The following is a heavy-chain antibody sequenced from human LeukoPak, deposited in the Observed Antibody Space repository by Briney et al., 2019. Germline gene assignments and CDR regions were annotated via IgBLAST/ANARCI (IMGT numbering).Heavy chain of an antibody. V-gene: IGHV4-34*01. CDR3: ARGVPYYDRLPYYYMDV. CDR2: INHSGST. Sequence: SETLSLTCAVYGGSFSGYYWSWIRQPPGKGLEWIGEINHSGSTNYNPSLKSRVTISVDTSKNQFSLKLNSVTAADTAMYYCARGVPYYDRLPYYYMDVWGKGTTVTVSS. J-gene: IGHJ6*03. D-gene: IGHD3-22*01. CDR1: GGSFSGYY.